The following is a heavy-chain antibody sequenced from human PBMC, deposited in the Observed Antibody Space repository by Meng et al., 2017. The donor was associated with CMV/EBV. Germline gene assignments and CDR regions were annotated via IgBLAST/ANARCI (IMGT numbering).Heavy chain of an antibody. CDR2: IYTSGST. V-gene: IGHV4-4*07. D-gene: IGHD3-10*01. CDR3: AREEITMVRGGLNYFDY. CDR1: GGSSGSYY. J-gene: IGHJ4*02. Sequence: SGGSSGSYYCSWIRQPARKGLQWIGRIYTSGSTNYNPSLKSRVTMSVDTSKNQSSLKLSSVIAADTAVYNCAREEITMVRGGLNYFDYWGQGTLVTVSS.